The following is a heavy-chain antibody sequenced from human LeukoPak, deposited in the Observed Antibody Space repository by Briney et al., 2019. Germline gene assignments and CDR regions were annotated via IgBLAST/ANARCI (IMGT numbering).Heavy chain of an antibody. CDR2: ISAYNGNT. V-gene: IGHV1-18*04. D-gene: IGHD3-22*01. J-gene: IGHJ1*01. Sequence: ASVKVSCKASGYTFTGYYMHWVRQAPGQGLEWMGWISAYNGNTNYAQKLQGRVTMTTDTSTSTAYMELRSLRSDDTAVYYCARGSSGYFQHWGQGTLVTVSS. CDR3: ARGSSGYFQH. CDR1: GYTFTGYY.